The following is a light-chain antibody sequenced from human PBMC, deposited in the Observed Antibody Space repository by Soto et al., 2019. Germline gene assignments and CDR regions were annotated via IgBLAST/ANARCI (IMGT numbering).Light chain of an antibody. J-gene: IGKJ1*01. Sequence: EIVMTQSPATLSVSPGERATLSCRASQSVSSNLAWYQQKPGQAPRLLIYGASTSATGIPARFSCSGSCTEFTLTISSLQSEDFAVYDWQQYNNWPPTFGHGTKVEIK. V-gene: IGKV3-15*01. CDR3: QQYNNWPPT. CDR2: GAS. CDR1: QSVSSN.